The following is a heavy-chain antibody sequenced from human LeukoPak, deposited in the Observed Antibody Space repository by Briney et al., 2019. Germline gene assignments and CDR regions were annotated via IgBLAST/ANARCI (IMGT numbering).Heavy chain of an antibody. J-gene: IGHJ4*02. CDR3: VRDWTGGDDF. D-gene: IGHD3/OR15-3a*01. CDR1: GFTLSTSW. CDR2: IKEDGSEE. V-gene: IGHV3-7*01. Sequence: GGCLRLSCEASGFTLSTSWMSWVRQAPGKGLEWVANIKEDGSEENYVDSVKGRFSISRDNAKNSVYLQMNSLRPEDTAIYYRVRDWTGGDDFWGQGTLVTVSP.